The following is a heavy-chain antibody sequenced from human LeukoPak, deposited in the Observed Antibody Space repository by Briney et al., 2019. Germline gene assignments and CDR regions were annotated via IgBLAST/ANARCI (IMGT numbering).Heavy chain of an antibody. V-gene: IGHV4-39*07. CDR1: GGSISSSSYY. J-gene: IGHJ5*02. CDR2: IYYSGST. CDR3: ARGRITIFGVEVEFDP. Sequence: SETLSLTCTVSGGSISSSSYYWGWIRQPPGKGLEWIGSIYYSGSTYYNPSLKSRVTISVDTSKNQFSLKLSSVTAADTAVYYCARGRITIFGVEVEFDPWGQGTLVTVSS. D-gene: IGHD3-3*01.